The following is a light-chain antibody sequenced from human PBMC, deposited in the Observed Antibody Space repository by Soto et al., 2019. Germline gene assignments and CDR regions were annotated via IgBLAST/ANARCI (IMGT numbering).Light chain of an antibody. J-gene: IGLJ3*02. CDR3: CSYTGSSTS. V-gene: IGLV2-23*01. CDR2: EGN. Sequence: QSALTQPASVSGSPGQSITMPCAGASSDVGSYNLVSWYQQYPGKAPKLIIYEGNKRPSGVSNRLSGSGSGNTASLTISGLQAEDAADYYCCSYTGSSTSFGGGTKLTVL. CDR1: SSDVGSYNL.